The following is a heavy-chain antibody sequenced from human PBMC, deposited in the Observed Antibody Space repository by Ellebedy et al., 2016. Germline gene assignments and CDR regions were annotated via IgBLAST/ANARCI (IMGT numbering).Heavy chain of an antibody. D-gene: IGHD7-27*01. CDR3: AKDISGSYYYYGMDV. CDR1: GFNFDDRA. V-gene: IGHV3-9*01. J-gene: IGHJ6*02. CDR2: INWNSGET. Sequence: GGSLRLSCAASGFNFDDRAMQWVRQAPGKGLEWVAGINWNSGETGYADSVKGRFTISRDNAKNSLYLQMNSLRAEDTALYYCAKDISGSYYYYGMDVWGQGTTVTVSS.